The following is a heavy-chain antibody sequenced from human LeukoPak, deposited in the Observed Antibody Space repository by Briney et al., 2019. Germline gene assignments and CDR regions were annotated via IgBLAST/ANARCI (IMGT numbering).Heavy chain of an antibody. J-gene: IGHJ3*02. Sequence: KASETLSLTCTVSGYSISSGYYWGWIRQPPGKGLEWIGSIYHSGSTYYNPSLKSRVTISVDTSKNQFSLKLSSVTAADTAVYYCARGPPYYDFWSGQGVDDAFDIWGQGTMVTVSS. CDR3: ARGPPYYDFWSGQGVDDAFDI. D-gene: IGHD3-3*01. CDR1: GYSISSGYY. CDR2: IYHSGST. V-gene: IGHV4-38-2*02.